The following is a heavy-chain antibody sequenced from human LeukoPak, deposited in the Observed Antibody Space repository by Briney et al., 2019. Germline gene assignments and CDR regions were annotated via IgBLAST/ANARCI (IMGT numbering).Heavy chain of an antibody. CDR3: ARDVYDSSGFSGAFDI. V-gene: IGHV3-7*01. J-gene: IGHJ3*02. CDR2: IKKDGSEK. D-gene: IGHD3-22*01. Sequence: GGSLRLSCAASGFTFSSHWMSWVRQAPGKGLEWVANIKKDGSEKYYVDSVEGRFTVSRDNTKNSLYLQMNSLRAEDTAVYYCARDVYDSSGFSGAFDIWGQGTMVTVSS. CDR1: GFTFSSHW.